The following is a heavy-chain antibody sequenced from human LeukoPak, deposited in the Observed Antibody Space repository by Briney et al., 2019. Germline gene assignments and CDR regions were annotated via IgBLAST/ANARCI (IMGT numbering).Heavy chain of an antibody. CDR3: AKEKVSEIGYYDY. J-gene: IGHJ4*02. Sequence: PGGSLTLSCVASGFAFNTYGMHWVRQAPGEGLEWVASIRHDGAYKYYADSVKGRFTISRYNSKNMVYLQMNRPRVEDTAVYYCAKEKVSEIGYYDYWGQGILVAVSS. CDR1: GFAFNTYG. V-gene: IGHV3-30*02. CDR2: IRHDGAYK.